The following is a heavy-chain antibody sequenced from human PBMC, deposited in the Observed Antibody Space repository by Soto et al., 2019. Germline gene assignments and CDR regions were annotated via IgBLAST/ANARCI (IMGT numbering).Heavy chain of an antibody. CDR1: GYNFPSHW. CDR3: ARRSRSGYDWVGYNWFVP. Sequence: GESLKISCKGSGYNFPSHWIAWVRQMPGKGLEWMGTIYPSDSDTTYSPSFHGLVSISADKSISTAYLQWSSLKTSDSAIYYCARRSRSGYDWVGYNWFVPWGQGTLVTVSS. J-gene: IGHJ5*02. V-gene: IGHV5-51*01. D-gene: IGHD5-12*01. CDR2: IYPSDSDT.